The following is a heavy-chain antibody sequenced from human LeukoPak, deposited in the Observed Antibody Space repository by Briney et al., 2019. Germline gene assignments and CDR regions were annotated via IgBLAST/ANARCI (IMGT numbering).Heavy chain of an antibody. Sequence: NPSETLSLTCTVSGVSISSYYWSWIRQPPGKGLEWIGHIYYSGSANYNPSLKSRVTISVDTSKIQFSLKLSSVTAADTAVCYCARGFSDNWYIYWGQGTLVTVSS. D-gene: IGHD6-13*01. CDR1: GVSISSYY. CDR2: IYYSGSA. J-gene: IGHJ4*02. CDR3: ARGFSDNWYIY. V-gene: IGHV4-59*08.